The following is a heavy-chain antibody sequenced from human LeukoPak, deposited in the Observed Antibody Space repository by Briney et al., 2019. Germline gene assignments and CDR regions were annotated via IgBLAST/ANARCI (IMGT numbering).Heavy chain of an antibody. CDR1: GGSISSYY. CDR3: ASDPPERGYSYARDY. V-gene: IGHV4-59*01. D-gene: IGHD5-18*01. Sequence: PSETLSLTCTVSGGSISSYYWSWIRQPPGKGLEWIGYIYYSGSTNYNPSLKSRVTISVDTSKNQFSLKLSSVTAADTAVYYCASDPPERGYSYARDYWGQGTLVTVSS. J-gene: IGHJ4*02. CDR2: IYYSGST.